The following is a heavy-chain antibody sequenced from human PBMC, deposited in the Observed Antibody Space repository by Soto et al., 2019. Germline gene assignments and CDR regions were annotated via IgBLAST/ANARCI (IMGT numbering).Heavy chain of an antibody. Sequence: PSETLSLNCTVSGGTTSRYYWSWIRQPPGKGLEWIGYMYNTGSTVYNPSFKSRVTISVDTSKNQFSLKLNSVTAADTAVYYCARDLWGYCGTDCYPLDVWGQGTTVTVSS. CDR2: MYNTGST. CDR1: GGTTSRYY. CDR3: ARDLWGYCGTDCYPLDV. J-gene: IGHJ6*02. V-gene: IGHV4-59*01. D-gene: IGHD2-21*02.